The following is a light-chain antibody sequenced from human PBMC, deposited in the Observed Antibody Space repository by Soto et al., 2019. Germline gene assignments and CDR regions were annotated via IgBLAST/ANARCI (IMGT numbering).Light chain of an antibody. CDR3: QAWDSSTAR. Sequence: SYELTQPPSVSVSPGQTASINCSGDKLGDKYACWYQQKPGQSPVLVIYQDSKRPSGIPERFSGSNSGNTATLTISGTQAMDEADYYCQAWDSSTARFGGGTKLTVL. J-gene: IGLJ2*01. V-gene: IGLV3-1*01. CDR2: QDS. CDR1: KLGDKY.